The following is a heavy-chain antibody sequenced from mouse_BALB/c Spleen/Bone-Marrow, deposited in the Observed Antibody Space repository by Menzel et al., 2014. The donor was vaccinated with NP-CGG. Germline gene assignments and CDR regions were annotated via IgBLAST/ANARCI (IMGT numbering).Heavy chain of an antibody. CDR2: ISSGSSII. CDR1: GFTFSYFG. Sequence: EVQLQQSGGGLVQPGGSRKLSCAASGFTFSYFGMHWVRQAPEKGPEWVAYISSGSSIIYYADTVKGRFTISRDNPKNTLFLQMTSLRSEDTAMYYCARERTGFDYWGQGTTLTVSS. V-gene: IGHV5-17*02. CDR3: ARERTGFDY. D-gene: IGHD4-1*01. J-gene: IGHJ2*01.